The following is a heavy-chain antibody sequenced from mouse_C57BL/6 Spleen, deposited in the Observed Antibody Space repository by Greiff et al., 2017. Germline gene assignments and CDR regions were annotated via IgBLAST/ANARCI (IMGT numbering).Heavy chain of an antibody. CDR3: ARSGEDEYDEGPWFAY. Sequence: QVQLQQPGAELVKPGASVKLSCKASGYTFTSYWMHWVKQRPGRGLEWIGRIDPNSGGTKYNEKFKSTATLTVDKPSSTAYMQLSSLTSEDSAVYYCARSGEDEYDEGPWFAYWGQGTLVTVSA. V-gene: IGHV1-72*01. J-gene: IGHJ3*01. D-gene: IGHD2-4*01. CDR1: GYTFTSYW. CDR2: IDPNSGGT.